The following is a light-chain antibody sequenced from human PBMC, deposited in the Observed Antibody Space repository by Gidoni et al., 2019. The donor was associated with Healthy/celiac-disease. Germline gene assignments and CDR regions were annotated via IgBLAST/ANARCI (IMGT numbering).Light chain of an antibody. CDR3: QQYYSYLFT. Sequence: AIQMTQSPSSFSASTGDRVTITCRASQGISSYLAWYQQKPGKAPKLLIYGASTLQSGVPSRFSGSGSGTDFTLTISCLQSEDFATYYCQQYYSYLFTFGHGTKVEIK. CDR2: GAS. V-gene: IGKV1-8*01. J-gene: IGKJ3*01. CDR1: QGISSY.